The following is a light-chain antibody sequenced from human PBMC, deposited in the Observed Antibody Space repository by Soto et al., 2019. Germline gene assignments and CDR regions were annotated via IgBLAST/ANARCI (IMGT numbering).Light chain of an antibody. CDR1: QSVSSN. J-gene: IGKJ4*02. Sequence: EIVISRSPATLSLSPEGRATLSCRASQSVSSNLAWYQQKPGQAPRLLIYGASSRATGIPDRFSGSGSGTEFTLTISSLQSEDFAVYYCQQCSSSTLTFGGGTKVDIK. CDR2: GAS. V-gene: IGKV3D-15*01. CDR3: QQCSSSTLT.